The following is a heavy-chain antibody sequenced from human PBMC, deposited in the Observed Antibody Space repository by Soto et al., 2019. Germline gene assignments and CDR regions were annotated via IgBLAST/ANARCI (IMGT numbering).Heavy chain of an antibody. J-gene: IGHJ5*02. CDR1: GGSISSYY. Sequence: QVQLQESGPGLVKPSETLSLTCTVSGGSISSYYWSWIRQPPGKGLEWIGCIYYSGSTNYNPSLMSRATISVDTSKNQFSLKLSSVTAADTALYYCARHAWLDPWGQGTLVTVSS. V-gene: IGHV4-59*08. CDR3: ARHAWLDP. CDR2: IYYSGST.